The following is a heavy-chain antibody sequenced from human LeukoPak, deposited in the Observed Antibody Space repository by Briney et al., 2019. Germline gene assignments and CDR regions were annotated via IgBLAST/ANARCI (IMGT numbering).Heavy chain of an antibody. J-gene: IGHJ6*03. CDR2: INRNSGGT. Sequence: GASVKVSCKASGYTFTGYYMHWVRQAPGQGLEWMGWINRNSGGTNYAQKFQGRVTMTRDTSISTAYVELSRLRSDDTAVYYCARGERYYGSGSPDYYYYYMDVWGKGTTVTISS. V-gene: IGHV1-2*02. CDR3: ARGERYYGSGSPDYYYYYMDV. D-gene: IGHD3-10*01. CDR1: GYTFTGYY.